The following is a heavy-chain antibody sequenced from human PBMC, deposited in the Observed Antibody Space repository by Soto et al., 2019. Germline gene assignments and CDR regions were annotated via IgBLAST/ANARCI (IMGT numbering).Heavy chain of an antibody. D-gene: IGHD4-17*01. CDR1: GGSIISYY. J-gene: IGHJ4*02. CDR2: IYYSGST. V-gene: IGHV4-59*12. CDR3: ARAMTTVTTIDY. Sequence: SETLSLTCTFSGGSIISYYWSWFRQPPGKGLEWIGYIYYSGSTNYNPSLKSRVTISVDRSKNQFSLKLSSVTAPDTAVYYCARAMTTVTTIDYWGQGTLVTVSS.